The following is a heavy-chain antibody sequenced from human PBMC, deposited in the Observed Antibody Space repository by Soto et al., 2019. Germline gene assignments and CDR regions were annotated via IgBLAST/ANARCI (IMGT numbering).Heavy chain of an antibody. J-gene: IGHJ6*02. CDR2: INHSGST. V-gene: IGHV4-34*01. D-gene: IGHD3-9*01. CDR1: GGSFSGYY. Sequence: PSETLSLTCAVYGGSFSGYYWSWIRQPPGKGLEWIGEINHSGSTNYNPSLKSRVTISVDTSKNQFSLKLSSVTAADTAVYYCAGTYYDILTGYRPPYYYGMDVWGQGTTVTVSS. CDR3: AGTYYDILTGYRPPYYYGMDV.